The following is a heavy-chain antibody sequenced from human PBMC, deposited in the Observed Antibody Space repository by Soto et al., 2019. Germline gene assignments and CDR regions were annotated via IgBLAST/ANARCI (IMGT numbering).Heavy chain of an antibody. Sequence: GESLKISCKGSGYSFTSYWIGWVRQRPGKGLEWMGIIYPGDSDTRYSPSFQGQVTISGSKSIGTAYLQWSSLKASGTATDYSARQNPPHPGTRPGWGDYYYYGMDVWGQGTTVTVSS. D-gene: IGHD3-10*01. CDR3: ARQNPPHPGTRPGWGDYYYYGMDV. CDR1: GYSFTSYW. V-gene: IGHV5-51*01. J-gene: IGHJ6*02. CDR2: IYPGDSDT.